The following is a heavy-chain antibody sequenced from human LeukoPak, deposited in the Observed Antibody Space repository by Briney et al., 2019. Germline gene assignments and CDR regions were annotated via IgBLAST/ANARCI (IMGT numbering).Heavy chain of an antibody. J-gene: IGHJ6*02. CDR2: ISSSGGNI. D-gene: IGHD5-24*01. CDR3: ARADGYNPIYYYYGMDV. Sequence: PGGSLRLSCEASGFSFSDYYMSWIRQAPGRGLEWVSYISSSGGNIYYADSVKGRFTISRDNAKNSLYLQMNSLRAEDTAVYYCARADGYNPIYYYYGMDVWGQGTTVTVSS. CDR1: GFSFSDYY. V-gene: IGHV3-11*01.